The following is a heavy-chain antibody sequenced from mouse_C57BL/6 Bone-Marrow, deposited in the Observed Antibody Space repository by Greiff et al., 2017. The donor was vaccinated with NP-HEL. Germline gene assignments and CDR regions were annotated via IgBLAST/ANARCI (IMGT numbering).Heavy chain of an antibody. CDR1: GFTFSDYG. J-gene: IGHJ1*03. CDR3: ARRALLLRWYFDV. CDR2: ISSGSSTI. D-gene: IGHD1-1*01. V-gene: IGHV5-17*01. Sequence: EVKLMESGGGLVKPGGSLKLSCAASGFTFSDYGMHWVRQAPGKGLEWVAYISSGSSTIYYADTVKGRFTISRDNAKNTLFLQMTSLRSEDTAMYYCARRALLLRWYFDVWGTGTTVTVSS.